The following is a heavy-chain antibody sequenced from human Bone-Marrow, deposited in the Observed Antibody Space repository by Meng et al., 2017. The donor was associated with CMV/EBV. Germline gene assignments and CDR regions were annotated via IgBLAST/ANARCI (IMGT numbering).Heavy chain of an antibody. D-gene: IGHD3-10*01. CDR1: GYTFTGYY. CDR3: ARDGGSGNYYYYGMDV. Sequence: ASVKVSCKASGYTFTGYYMHWVRQAPGQGLEWMGWINPNSGGTNYAQKFQGRVTMTRDTSISTAYMELSSLRSEDTAVYYCARDGGSGNYYYYGMDVWGQGTTVTVSS. CDR2: INPNSGGT. V-gene: IGHV1-2*02. J-gene: IGHJ6*02.